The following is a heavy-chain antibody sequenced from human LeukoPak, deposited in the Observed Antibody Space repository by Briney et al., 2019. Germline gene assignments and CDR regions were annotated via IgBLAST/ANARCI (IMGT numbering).Heavy chain of an antibody. J-gene: IGHJ4*02. V-gene: IGHV7-4-1*02. Sequence: ASVKVSCKVSGGTFSSYPISWVRQAPGQGLEWVGWINTKIGNSTYAQGFTGRFVFSLDTSVSTAYLQISSLKAEDTAVYYCARDWRLFDFWGQGTLVTVSS. CDR2: INTKIGNS. CDR3: ARDWRLFDF. CDR1: GGTFSSYP.